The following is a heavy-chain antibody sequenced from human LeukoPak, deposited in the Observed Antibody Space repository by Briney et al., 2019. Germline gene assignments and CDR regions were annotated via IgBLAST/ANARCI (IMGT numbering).Heavy chain of an antibody. CDR2: INHSGST. D-gene: IGHD5-18*01. CDR3: ARGGEATAMVIFDY. Sequence: PGGSLRLSCAASGFIFSTYGMSWVRQPPGKGLEWIGEINHSGSTNYNPSLKSRVTISVDTSKNQFSLKLSSVTAADTAVYYCARGGEATAMVIFDYWGQGTLVTVSS. V-gene: IGHV4-34*01. J-gene: IGHJ4*02. CDR1: GFIFSTYG.